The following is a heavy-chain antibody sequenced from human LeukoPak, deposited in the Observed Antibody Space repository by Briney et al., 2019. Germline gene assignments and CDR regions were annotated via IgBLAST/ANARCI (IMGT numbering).Heavy chain of an antibody. CDR3: AREIGDYYDSSGYRTYYFDY. J-gene: IGHJ4*02. Sequence: SETLSLTCTVSGGSISSYYWSWIRQPAGKGLEWIGRIYTSGSTNYNPSLKSRVTMTVDTSKNQISLKLSSVTAADTAVYYRAREIGDYYDSSGYRTYYFDYWGQGTLVTVSS. CDR1: GGSISSYY. CDR2: IYTSGST. V-gene: IGHV4-4*07. D-gene: IGHD3-22*01.